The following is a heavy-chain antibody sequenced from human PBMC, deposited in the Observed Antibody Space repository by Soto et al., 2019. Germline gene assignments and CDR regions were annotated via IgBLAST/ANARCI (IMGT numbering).Heavy chain of an antibody. D-gene: IGHD2-15*01. V-gene: IGHV3-74*01. CDR2: INSDGSST. J-gene: IGHJ4*02. CDR1: GFTFSSYW. CDR3: VRTSLVVAAATREDY. Sequence: EVQLVESGGGLVQPGGSLRLSCAASGFTFSSYWMHWVRQAPGKGLVWVSRINSDGSSTSYADSMKGRFTISRDNAKNTLYLQRNSLRAEDTAVYYCVRTSLVVAAATREDYWGQGTLVTVSS.